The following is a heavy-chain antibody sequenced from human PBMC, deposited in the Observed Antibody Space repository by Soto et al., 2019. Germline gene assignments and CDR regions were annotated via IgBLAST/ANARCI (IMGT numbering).Heavy chain of an antibody. D-gene: IGHD6-19*01. J-gene: IGHJ4*02. CDR3: ARVRSGWGIDY. CDR1: GGSISSGGYS. CDR2: IYHSGST. V-gene: IGHV4-30-2*01. Sequence: PSETLSLTCAVSGGSISSGGYSWSWIRHPPGKGLNYIGYIYHSGSTYYNPSLKSRVTISVDRSKNQFSLKLSSVTAADTAVYYCARVRSGWGIDYWGQGTLVTVSS.